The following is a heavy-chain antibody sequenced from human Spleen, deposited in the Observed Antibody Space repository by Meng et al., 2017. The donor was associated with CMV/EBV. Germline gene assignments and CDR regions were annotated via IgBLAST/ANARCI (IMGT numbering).Heavy chain of an antibody. V-gene: IGHV1-2*02. Sequence: SGYSFTDYYIHWVRHSPGQGLEWMGLVNPYSGGTNYAQRFQGRVTMTRDTSITTVYMELTRLRSDDTAVYYCARIRFGDGGVWGWFDPWGQGTLVTVSS. CDR1: GYSFTDYY. CDR3: ARIRFGDGGVWGWFDP. CDR2: VNPYSGGT. J-gene: IGHJ5*02. D-gene: IGHD3-16*01.